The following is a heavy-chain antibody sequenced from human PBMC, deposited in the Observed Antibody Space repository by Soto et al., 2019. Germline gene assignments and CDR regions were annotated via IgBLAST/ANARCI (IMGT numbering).Heavy chain of an antibody. J-gene: IGHJ5*02. CDR3: AREGWGDFWGGYENWFDP. Sequence: PGESLKISCKGSGYSFGSFWIGWLRQMPGRGLEWMGIIYPDDSKTKYNPSFVGQVTISADKSINTAYLQLNSLKASDSGVYYCAREGWGDFWGGYENWFDPWGQGTLVTVSS. CDR2: IYPDDSKT. V-gene: IGHV5-51*01. D-gene: IGHD3-3*01. CDR1: GYSFGSFW.